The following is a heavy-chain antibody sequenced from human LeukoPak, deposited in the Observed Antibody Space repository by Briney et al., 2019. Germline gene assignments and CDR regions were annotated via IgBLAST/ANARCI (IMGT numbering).Heavy chain of an antibody. V-gene: IGHV4-59*08. CDR1: SGSISSSY. J-gene: IGHJ3*02. D-gene: IGHD1-7*01. CDR3: ARRPAGTSFDI. CDR2: IYYSGNT. Sequence: SETLSLTCTVSSGSISSSYWSWIRQPPGKGLEWIGYIYYSGNTNYNPSLKSRVTISVDTSKNQFSLKLSSVTAADTAVYYCARRPAGTSFDIWGQGTMVTVSS.